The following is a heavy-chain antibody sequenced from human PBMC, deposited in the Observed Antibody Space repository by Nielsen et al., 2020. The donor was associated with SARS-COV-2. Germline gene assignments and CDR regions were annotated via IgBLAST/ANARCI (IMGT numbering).Heavy chain of an antibody. CDR2: ITHGGTT. J-gene: IGHJ5*02. CDR3: ARYCSSTSCYTRYNWFDP. D-gene: IGHD2-2*02. V-gene: IGHV4-34*10. Sequence: RQAPGKGLEWIGEITHGGTTNYNPSLKSRVTMSVDTSKNQFSLKLSSVTAADTAVYYCARYCSSTSCYTRYNWFDPWGQGTLVTVSS.